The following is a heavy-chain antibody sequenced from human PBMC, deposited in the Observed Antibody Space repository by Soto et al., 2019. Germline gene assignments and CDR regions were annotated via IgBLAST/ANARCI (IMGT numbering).Heavy chain of an antibody. J-gene: IGHJ6*03. CDR1: GFTFSSYA. V-gene: IGHV3-23*01. Sequence: GGSLRLSCAASGFTFSSYAMSWVRQAPGKGLEWVSAISGSGGSTYYADSVKGRFTISRDNSKNRLYLQMNSLRAEDTAVYYCAGYCTNGVCYDYYYYYMDVWGKGTTVTVSS. CDR3: AGYCTNGVCYDYYYYYMDV. CDR2: ISGSGGST. D-gene: IGHD2-8*01.